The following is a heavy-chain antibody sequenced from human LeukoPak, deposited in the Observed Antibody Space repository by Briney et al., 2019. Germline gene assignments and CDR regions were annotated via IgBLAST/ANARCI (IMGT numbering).Heavy chain of an antibody. J-gene: IGHJ4*02. Sequence: ASETLSLTCTVSGGSISSYYWSWIRQPPGKGLEWIGYIYYSGSTNYNPSLKSRVTISVDTSKNQFSLKLSSVTAADTAVYYCARHFIAARRGYFDYWGQGTLVTVSS. CDR2: IYYSGST. D-gene: IGHD6-6*01. CDR1: GGSISSYY. CDR3: ARHFIAARRGYFDY. V-gene: IGHV4-59*08.